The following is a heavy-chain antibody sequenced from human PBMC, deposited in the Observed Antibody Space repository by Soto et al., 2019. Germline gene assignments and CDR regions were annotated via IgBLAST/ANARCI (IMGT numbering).Heavy chain of an antibody. CDR2: VCHSGTI. V-gene: IGHV4-38-2*02. J-gene: IGHJ5*02. CDR3: ARDVGRYNINRVWFAP. CDR1: GYRINIDAC. Sequence: PSETLSLICVVPGYRINIDACWGWIRQSPEKGLEWLGSVCHSGTIYYNPSLKSRVTISLDTSKNQFSLSLSSVTAADTALYYCARDVGRYNINRVWFAPWGQGILVTVSS. D-gene: IGHD1-20*01.